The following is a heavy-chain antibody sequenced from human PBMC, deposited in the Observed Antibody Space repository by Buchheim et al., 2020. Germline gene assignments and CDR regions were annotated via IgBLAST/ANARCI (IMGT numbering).Heavy chain of an antibody. Sequence: EVQLLESGGGLLQPGGSLRLSCAASGFTFSSYAMSWVRQPPGKGLGWVSAFSVRGSGTSYADSVKGRFTISRDNSKTPLYLQMNSLRAEDTAVYYCAKDRTWGNSFDYWGQGAL. CDR3: AKDRTWGNSFDY. CDR2: FSVRGSGT. D-gene: IGHD1-1*01. CDR1: GFTFSSYA. J-gene: IGHJ4*02. V-gene: IGHV3-23*01.